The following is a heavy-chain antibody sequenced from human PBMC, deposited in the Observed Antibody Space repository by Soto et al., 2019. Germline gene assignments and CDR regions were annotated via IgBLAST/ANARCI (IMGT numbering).Heavy chain of an antibody. CDR1: GYTFTSYG. CDR2: ISAYNGNT. CDR3: ARGTYYDILTGYCPLEY. V-gene: IGHV1-18*01. J-gene: IGHJ4*02. D-gene: IGHD3-9*01. Sequence: AAVKVSCKASGYTFTSYGISWVRHAPGQGLEWMGWISAYNGNTNYAQKLQGRVTMTTDTSTSTAYMELRSLRSDDTAVYYCARGTYYDILTGYCPLEYWGQGTLVTVSS.